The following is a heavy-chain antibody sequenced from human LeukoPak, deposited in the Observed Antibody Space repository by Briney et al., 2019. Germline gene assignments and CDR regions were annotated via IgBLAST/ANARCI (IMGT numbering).Heavy chain of an antibody. CDR2: IYYSGST. J-gene: IGHJ4*02. D-gene: IGHD3-10*01. Sequence: PSETLSLTCAVYGGSFSGYYWSWIRQPPGKGLEWIGYIYYSGSTNYNPSLKSRVTISVDTSKNQFSLKLSSVTAADTAVYYCASRRITMVRGVIAPGQFDYWGQGTLVTVSS. CDR1: GGSFSGYY. V-gene: IGHV4-59*01. CDR3: ASRRITMVRGVIAPGQFDY.